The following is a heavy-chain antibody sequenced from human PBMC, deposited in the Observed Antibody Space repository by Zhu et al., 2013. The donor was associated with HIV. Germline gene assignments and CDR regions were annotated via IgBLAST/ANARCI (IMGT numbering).Heavy chain of an antibody. CDR3: ASPHSSSSSPPYYYYGMDV. J-gene: IGHJ6*02. Sequence: QVQLVQSGAEVKKPGSSVKVSCKASGGTFSSYAISWVRQAPGQGLEWMGGIIPIFGTANYAQKFQGRVTITADESTSTAYMELSSLRSEDTAVYYCASPHSSSSSPPYYYYGMDVWGQGTTVTVSS. V-gene: IGHV1-69*01. CDR2: IIPIFGTA. CDR1: GGTFSSYA. D-gene: IGHD6-6*01.